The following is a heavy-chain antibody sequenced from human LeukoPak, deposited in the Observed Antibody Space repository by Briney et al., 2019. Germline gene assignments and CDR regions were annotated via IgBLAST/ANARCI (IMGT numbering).Heavy chain of an antibody. CDR2: IKGDGSEK. D-gene: IGHD2-21*01. Sequence: GGSLRLSPPAPAFIFSGHWMSWVRQAPGKGLEWVTNIKGDGSEKYYVESVKDRFTISRDNAKKSLYLQMNSLRVEDTAVYFCSGHCGGERCDGVDYWGQGTLVTVSS. J-gene: IGHJ4*02. CDR1: AFIFSGHW. V-gene: IGHV3-7*01. CDR3: SGHCGGERCDGVDY.